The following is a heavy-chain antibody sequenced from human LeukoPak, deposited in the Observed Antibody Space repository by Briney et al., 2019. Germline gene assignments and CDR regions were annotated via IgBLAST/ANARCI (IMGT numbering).Heavy chain of an antibody. J-gene: IGHJ4*02. CDR2: INPNSGGT. CDR3: ARDSPSVSY. V-gene: IGHV1-2*02. Sequence: GASVKVDCRTARNAYSVCYMRWSRQAPGQGLEWMGWINPNSGGTNYAQKFQGRVTMTRDTSISTAYMELSRLRSDDTAVYYCARDSPSVSYWGQGTLVTVSS. CDR1: RNAYSVCY.